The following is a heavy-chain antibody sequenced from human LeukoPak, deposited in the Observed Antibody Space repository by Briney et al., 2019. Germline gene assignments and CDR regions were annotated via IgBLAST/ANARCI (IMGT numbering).Heavy chain of an antibody. V-gene: IGHV3-7*03. CDR3: AREEVKSFDN. CDR2: IKGDGSET. J-gene: IGHJ5*02. Sequence: QAGGSLRLSCAASGFMFSGYWMTWVRQAPGKGLEWVANIKGDGSETSYVTSVRGRFTISRDNAENSLYLQMNNLRVEDTAVYYCAREEVKSFDNWGQGTLVTVSS. CDR1: GFMFSGYW.